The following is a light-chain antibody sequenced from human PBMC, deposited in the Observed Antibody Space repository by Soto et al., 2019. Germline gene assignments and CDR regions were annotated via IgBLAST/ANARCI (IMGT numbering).Light chain of an antibody. CDR3: QSYDSMLSRYV. V-gene: IGLV1-40*01. J-gene: IGLJ1*01. Sequence: QSVLTQPPSVSGAPGQRVTISCTGGGSNIGAPFPVHWYQQLPGAAPKLLIYYNNNRPSGVPDRFSASKSASSASLAITGLQAEDEDDYYCQSYDSMLSRYVFGTGTKLTVL. CDR1: GSNIGAPFP. CDR2: YNN.